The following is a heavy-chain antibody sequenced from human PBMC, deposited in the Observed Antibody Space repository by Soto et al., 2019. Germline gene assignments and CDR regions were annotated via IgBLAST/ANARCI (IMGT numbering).Heavy chain of an antibody. Sequence: EVQLVESGGGLVRPGGSLRLSCAASGFTFSYYWMHWVRQAPGKGLVWVSRIHSDGSSTTYADFVKGRFIISRDNDRNTVDLQMNSVRVEDTAVYYCARGDRGVFDLWGQGTVVTVSS. V-gene: IGHV3-74*01. J-gene: IGHJ3*01. CDR2: IHSDGSST. D-gene: IGHD1-26*01. CDR1: GFTFSYYW. CDR3: ARGDRGVFDL.